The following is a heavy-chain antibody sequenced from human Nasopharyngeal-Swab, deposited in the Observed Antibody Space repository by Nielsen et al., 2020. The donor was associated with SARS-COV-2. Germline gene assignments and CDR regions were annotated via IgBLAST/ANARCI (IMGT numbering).Heavy chain of an antibody. V-gene: IGHV3-7*01. J-gene: IGHJ3*02. CDR2: IKHDGSER. CDR1: GFTFSYYW. CDR3: ARGYYGDYTFDI. Sequence: GESLKISCAASGFTFSYYWMTWVRQAPGKGLERVASIKHDGSERNYVGSVEGRFTISRDNAKQSLYLQMNSLRAEDTAVYYCARGYYGDYTFDIWGQGTMVTVSS. D-gene: IGHD4-17*01.